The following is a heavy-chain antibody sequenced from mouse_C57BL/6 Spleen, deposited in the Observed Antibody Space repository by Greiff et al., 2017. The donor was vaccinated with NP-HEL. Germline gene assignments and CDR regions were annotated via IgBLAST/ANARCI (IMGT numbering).Heavy chain of an antibody. V-gene: IGHV1-80*01. CDR1: GYAFSSYW. D-gene: IGHD1-1*01. Sequence: VKLQESGAELVKPGASVKISCKASGYAFSSYWMNWVKQRPGKGLEWIGQIYPGDGDTNYNGKFKGKATLTADKSSSTAYMQLSSLTSEDSAVYFCARRGAYYGRVYFDVWGTGTTVTVSS. CDR2: IYPGDGDT. J-gene: IGHJ1*03. CDR3: ARRGAYYGRVYFDV.